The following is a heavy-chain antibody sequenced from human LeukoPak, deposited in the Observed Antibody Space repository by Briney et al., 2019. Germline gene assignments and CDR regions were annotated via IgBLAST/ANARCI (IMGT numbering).Heavy chain of an antibody. CDR1: GGSISSSDYY. D-gene: IGHD4-17*01. CDR2: IHYSGST. V-gene: IGHV4-39*07. J-gene: IGHJ4*02. Sequence: SETLSLTCTVSGGSISSSDYYWGWIRQPPGKGLEWIGSIHYSGSTYYNPSLKSRVTISVDTSTNQFSLNLSSVTAADTAVYYCAGVADDYGDSPLPYYFDYWGQGTLVTVSS. CDR3: AGVADDYGDSPLPYYFDY.